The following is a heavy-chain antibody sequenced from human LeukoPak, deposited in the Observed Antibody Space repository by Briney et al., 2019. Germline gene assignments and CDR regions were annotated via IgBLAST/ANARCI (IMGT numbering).Heavy chain of an antibody. D-gene: IGHD4-17*01. CDR1: GGTFSSYA. Sequence: SVKVSCKASGGTFSSYAISWVRQAPGQELEWMGGIIPIFGTANYAQKFQGRVTITADKSTSTAYMELSSLRSEDTAVYYCARDPTDYGDYYFAYWGQGTLVTVSS. V-gene: IGHV1-69*06. CDR2: IIPIFGTA. J-gene: IGHJ4*02. CDR3: ARDPTDYGDYYFAY.